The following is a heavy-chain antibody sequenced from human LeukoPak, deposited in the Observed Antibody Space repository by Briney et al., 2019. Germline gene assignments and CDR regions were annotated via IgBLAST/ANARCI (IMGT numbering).Heavy chain of an antibody. D-gene: IGHD3-22*01. CDR1: GFTFSNYA. Sequence: PGESLRLSCAASGFTFSNYAMGWVRQAPGKGLEWVSGISGSGGSTYYADSVKGRFTISRDNSKNTLYLQMNSLRAEDTAVYYCAKDLYYDSSGSDAFDIWGQGTMVTVSS. J-gene: IGHJ3*02. V-gene: IGHV3-23*01. CDR3: AKDLYYDSSGSDAFDI. CDR2: ISGSGGST.